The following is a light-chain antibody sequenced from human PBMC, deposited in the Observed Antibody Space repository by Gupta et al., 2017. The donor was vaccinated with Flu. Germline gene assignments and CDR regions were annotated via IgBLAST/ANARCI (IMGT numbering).Light chain of an antibody. V-gene: IGKV2-28*01. CDR3: RLALQTPLT. Sequence: VTTAEPASISCRSSQSRLLISGDNSLDWYVQKPGQSPQLLIYLGSTRGFGVPDRISGSGSCTAFTLKINRGVAEDVVVYFCRLALQTPLTFGGGTNVEIK. J-gene: IGKJ4*01. CDR2: LGS. CDR1: QSRLLISGDNS.